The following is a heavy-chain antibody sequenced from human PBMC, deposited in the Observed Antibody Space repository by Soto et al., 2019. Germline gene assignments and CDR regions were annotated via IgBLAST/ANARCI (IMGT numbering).Heavy chain of an antibody. Sequence: GGSLRLSCAASGFTFNSDWMSWVRQAPGKGLEWVANIKQDGSEKYYVDSVRGRFTISRDNAKNSLYLQMNSLGAEDTAVYYCARGFSWGQGTLVTVSS. CDR2: IKQDGSEK. CDR1: GFTFNSDW. V-gene: IGHV3-7*04. J-gene: IGHJ5*02. D-gene: IGHD3-10*01. CDR3: ARGFS.